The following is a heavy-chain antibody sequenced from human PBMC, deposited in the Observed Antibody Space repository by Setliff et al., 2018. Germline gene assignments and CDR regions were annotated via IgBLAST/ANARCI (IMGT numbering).Heavy chain of an antibody. D-gene: IGHD2-21*01. CDR1: GFAFSSYA. Sequence: GGSLRLSCAASGFAFSSYAMHWARQAPGKGLEWVANIKEDGSQRNYVDAVRGRFTVSRDNARDLLYLQMNSLRVDDTAVYYCSSYLVSWGQGALVTVSS. J-gene: IGHJ4*02. CDR2: IKEDGSQR. CDR3: SSYLVS. V-gene: IGHV3-7*01.